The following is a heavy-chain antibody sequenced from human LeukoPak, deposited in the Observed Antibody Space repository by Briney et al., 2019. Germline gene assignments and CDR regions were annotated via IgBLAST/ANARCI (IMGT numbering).Heavy chain of an antibody. CDR1: GFTFSSYA. CDR2: ISGSGGTT. V-gene: IGHV3-23*01. J-gene: IGHJ3*02. Sequence: GGSLRLSCAASGFTFSSYAMSWVRQAPGKGLEWVSGISGSGGTTYYADSVKGRFTISRDNPKNTLYLQMNSLRAEDTAVYYCARVSSSWYLDAFDIWGQGTMVTVSS. D-gene: IGHD6-13*01. CDR3: ARVSSSWYLDAFDI.